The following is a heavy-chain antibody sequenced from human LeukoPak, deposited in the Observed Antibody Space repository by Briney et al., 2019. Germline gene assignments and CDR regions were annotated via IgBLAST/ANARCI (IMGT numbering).Heavy chain of an antibody. CDR2: IWYDGSNK. V-gene: IGHV3-33*01. CDR3: ARESLPRLVIYAFDI. CDR1: GFTFSSYG. J-gene: IGHJ3*02. D-gene: IGHD3-9*01. Sequence: PGGSLRLSCAASGFTFSSYGMHRVRQAPGKGLEWVAVIWYDGSNKYYADSVKGRFTISRDNSKNTLYLQMNSLRAEDTAVYYCARESLPRLVIYAFDIWGQGTMVTVSS.